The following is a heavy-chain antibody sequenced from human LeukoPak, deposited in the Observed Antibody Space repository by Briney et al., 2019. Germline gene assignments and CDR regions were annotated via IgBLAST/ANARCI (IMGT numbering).Heavy chain of an antibody. CDR3: ARGRIQLWLYYYYYMDV. CDR1: GGTFSSYA. J-gene: IGHJ6*03. CDR2: IIPIFGTA. Sequence: SVKVSCKASGGTFSSYAISWVRQAPGQGLEWMGGIIPIFGTANYAQKLQGRVTITTDESTSTAYMELSSLRSEDTAVYYCARGRIQLWLYYYYYMDVWGRGTTVTVSS. V-gene: IGHV1-69*05. D-gene: IGHD5-18*01.